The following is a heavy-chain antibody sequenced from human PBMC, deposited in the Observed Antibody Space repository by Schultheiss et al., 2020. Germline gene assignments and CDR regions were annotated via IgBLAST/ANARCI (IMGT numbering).Heavy chain of an antibody. CDR2: IYHSGST. V-gene: IGHV4-4*02. Sequence: SETLSLTCTVSGGSIDSRNWWGWVRQSPGKGLEWIGEIYHSGSTNYNPSLKSRVTISVNKSKNQFSLKLSSVTAADTAVYYCARDSPSPSYSSSWYVKDAFDIWGQGTMVTVSS. CDR1: GGSIDSRNW. D-gene: IGHD6-13*01. CDR3: ARDSPSPSYSSSWYVKDAFDI. J-gene: IGHJ3*02.